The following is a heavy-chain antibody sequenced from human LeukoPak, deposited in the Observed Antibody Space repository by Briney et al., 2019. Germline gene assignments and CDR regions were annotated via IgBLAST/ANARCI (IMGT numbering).Heavy chain of an antibody. J-gene: IGHJ6*03. Sequence: TSETLSLTCTVSGGSISSYYWSWIRQPPGKGLKWIGYIYYTGSTNYNPSLKSRVTISVDTSKNQFSLKLSSVTAADTAVYYCARVEEGYGSGRRENYFYYYMDVWGKGTTVTISS. D-gene: IGHD3-10*01. V-gene: IGHV4-59*01. CDR1: GGSISSYY. CDR3: ARVEEGYGSGRRENYFYYYMDV. CDR2: IYYTGST.